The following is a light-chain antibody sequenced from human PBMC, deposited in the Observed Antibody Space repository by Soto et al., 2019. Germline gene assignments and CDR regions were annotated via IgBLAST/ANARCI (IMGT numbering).Light chain of an antibody. CDR3: LQQYDNWPRT. CDR2: AAS. J-gene: IGKJ1*01. V-gene: IGKV1-17*01. Sequence: DIQMTQSPSSLSASVGDRVTITCRASQGIRNELGWYQQKPGKAPKRLIYAASSLQSGVPSRFSGSGYGTEFTLTISSLQPEDFANYYCLQQYDNWPRTLGQGTKVDIK. CDR1: QGIRNE.